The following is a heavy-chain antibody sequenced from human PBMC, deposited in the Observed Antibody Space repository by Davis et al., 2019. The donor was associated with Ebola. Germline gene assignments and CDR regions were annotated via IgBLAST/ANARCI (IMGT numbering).Heavy chain of an antibody. CDR2: INHSGST. J-gene: IGHJ4*02. V-gene: IGHV4-34*01. D-gene: IGHD6-19*01. CDR3: ARRGRSNSGWLFDY. Sequence: SETLSLTCAVYGGSFSGYYWSWIRQPPGKGLEWIGEINHSGSTNYNPSLKSRVTISVDTSKNQFSLKLSSVTAADTAVYYCARRGRSNSGWLFDYWGQGTLVTVSS. CDR1: GGSFSGYY.